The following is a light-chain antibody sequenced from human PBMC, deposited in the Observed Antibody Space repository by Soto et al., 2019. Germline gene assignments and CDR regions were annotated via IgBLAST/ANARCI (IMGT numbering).Light chain of an antibody. CDR3: QQRSNWPPIT. Sequence: ETVLTQSPGILSLSLGDRATLSCRASQSVSSNSLVWYQQKPGQAPRLLIYDASNRATGIPARFGGSGSGTDFTLTISSLEPEDFAVYYCQQRSNWPPITFGQGTRLEIK. V-gene: IGKV3-11*01. J-gene: IGKJ5*01. CDR1: QSVSSN. CDR2: DAS.